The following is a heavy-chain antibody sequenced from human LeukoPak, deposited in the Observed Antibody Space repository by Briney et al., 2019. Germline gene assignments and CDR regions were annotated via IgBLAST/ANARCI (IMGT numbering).Heavy chain of an antibody. CDR2: IYYSGST. D-gene: IGHD2-8*01. CDR1: GGSISSSSCS. CDR3: ARRRSGYCTNGVCYYFDY. J-gene: IGHJ4*02. V-gene: IGHV4-39*01. Sequence: PSETLSLTCTVSGGSISSSSCSWGWIRQPPGKGLEWIGSIYYSGSTYYNPSLKSRVTISVDTSKNQFSLKLSSVTAADTAVYYCARRRSGYCTNGVCYYFDYWGQGTLVTVSS.